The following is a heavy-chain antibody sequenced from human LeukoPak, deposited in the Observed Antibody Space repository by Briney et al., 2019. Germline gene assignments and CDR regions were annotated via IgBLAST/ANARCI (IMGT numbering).Heavy chain of an antibody. CDR1: GYTFTNYY. CDR2: INPNSGGT. D-gene: IGHD5-18*01. CDR3: AGVCSIREYSYGTYWFFDL. V-gene: IGHV1-2*02. Sequence: ASVKVSCKASGYTFTNYYMHWVRQAPGQGLEWMGWINPNSGGTNYAQKFQGRVTMTRDTSISTAYMELSRLRSDDTAVYYCAGVCSIREYSYGTYWFFDLWGRGTLVTVSS. J-gene: IGHJ2*01.